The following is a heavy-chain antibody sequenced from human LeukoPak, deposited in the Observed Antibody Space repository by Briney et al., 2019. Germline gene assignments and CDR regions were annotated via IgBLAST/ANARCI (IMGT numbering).Heavy chain of an antibody. Sequence: PSETLSLTCTVSGASISSYYWSWIRQPAGKGLEWIGRIYASGTTNYNPSLKSRVTMSVDTSKNQFSLNLSSVTAADTAMYYCARDIYYEGSGYTFDYWGQGTLVTVSS. CDR2: IYASGTT. V-gene: IGHV4-4*07. D-gene: IGHD3-22*01. J-gene: IGHJ4*02. CDR3: ARDIYYEGSGYTFDY. CDR1: GASISSYY.